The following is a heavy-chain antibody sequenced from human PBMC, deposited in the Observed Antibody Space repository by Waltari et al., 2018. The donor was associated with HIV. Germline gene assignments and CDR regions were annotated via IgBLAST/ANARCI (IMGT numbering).Heavy chain of an antibody. CDR3: TRADDFVRGINGGYITY. CDR1: GFTFSDYG. Sequence: EVQLVESGGGLVQPGRSLRLSCTTSGFTFSDYGVHCVSRASGKGLEWLGFISSKTHGGTAEYAASVRGRFIISRDDSKSIAYLQMNSLKTEDTAVYSCTRADDFVRGINGGYITYWGQGTLVTVSS. V-gene: IGHV3-49*04. CDR2: ISSKTHGGTA. J-gene: IGHJ4*02. D-gene: IGHD3-10*01.